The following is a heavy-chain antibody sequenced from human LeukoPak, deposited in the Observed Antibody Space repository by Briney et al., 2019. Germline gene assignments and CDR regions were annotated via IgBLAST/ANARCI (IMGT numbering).Heavy chain of an antibody. Sequence: ASVKVSCKASGYTFTSYGISWVRQAPGQGLEWMGWISTYNGNTNYAQKLQGRVTMTTDTSTSTAYMEVSRLRSDDTAVYYCAKGDSGFDYWGQGTLVTVSS. J-gene: IGHJ4*02. CDR2: ISTYNGNT. V-gene: IGHV1-18*01. CDR1: GYTFTSYG. CDR3: AKGDSGFDY.